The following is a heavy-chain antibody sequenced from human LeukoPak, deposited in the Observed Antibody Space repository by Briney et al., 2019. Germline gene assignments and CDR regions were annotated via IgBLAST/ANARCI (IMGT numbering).Heavy chain of an antibody. D-gene: IGHD3-22*01. CDR1: GFTSSSYS. CDR2: ISSSSSYI. CDR3: ARDLGLLDYESSGRDY. J-gene: IGHJ4*02. V-gene: IGHV3-21*01. Sequence: GGSLRLSCAASGFTSSSYSMNWVRQAPGKGLEWVSSISSSSSYIYYADSVKGRFTISRDNAKNSLYLQMNSLRAEDTAVYYCARDLGLLDYESSGRDYWGQGTLVTVSS.